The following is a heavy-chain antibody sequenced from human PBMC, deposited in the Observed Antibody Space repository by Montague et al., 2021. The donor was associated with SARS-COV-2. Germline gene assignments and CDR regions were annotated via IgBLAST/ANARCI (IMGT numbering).Heavy chain of an antibody. D-gene: IGHD4-17*01. Sequence: LVKSTQTLTLTCTFSGFSLSTTGVAVAWIRQPPGKGLEWIGEINHSGSTNYNPSLKSRVTISVDTSKNQFSLKLCSVTAADTAVYYCASVPTVTTYYYYYYGMDVWGQGTTVTVSS. V-gene: IGHV4-34*01. CDR3: ASVPTVTTYYYYYYGMDV. CDR1: GFSLSTT. CDR2: INHSGST. J-gene: IGHJ6*02.